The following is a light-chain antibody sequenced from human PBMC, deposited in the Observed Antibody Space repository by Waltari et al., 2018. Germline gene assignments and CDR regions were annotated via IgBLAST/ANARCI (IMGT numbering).Light chain of an antibody. CDR2: DVN. J-gene: IGLJ3*02. Sequence: QSALTQPASVSGSPGQSITISCTGSSGDVGGYNYISWYQQYPGSAPKLIIYDVNKRPSGVSYRFSGSKSGNTASLTISGLQGEDEADYYCFSYTASDAWLFGGGTKLTVL. CDR3: FSYTASDAWL. V-gene: IGLV2-14*01. CDR1: SGDVGGYNY.